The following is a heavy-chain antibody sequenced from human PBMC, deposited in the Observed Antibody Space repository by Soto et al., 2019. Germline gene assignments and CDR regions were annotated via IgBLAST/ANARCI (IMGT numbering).Heavy chain of an antibody. CDR1: GFTFSNAW. CDR2: IKSKTDGGTT. CDR3: TTVPHMVRGVISWFDP. D-gene: IGHD3-10*01. Sequence: PGGSLRLSCAASGFTFSNAWMSWVRQAPGKGVEWVGRIKSKTDGGTTDYAAPVKGRFTISRDDSKNTLYLQMNSLKTEDTAVYYCTTVPHMVRGVISWFDPWGQGTLVTVSS. J-gene: IGHJ5*02. V-gene: IGHV3-15*01.